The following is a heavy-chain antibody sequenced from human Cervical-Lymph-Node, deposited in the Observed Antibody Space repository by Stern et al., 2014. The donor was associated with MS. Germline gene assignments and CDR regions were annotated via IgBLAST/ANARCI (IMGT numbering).Heavy chain of an antibody. Sequence: VQLVESGGGLVKPGGSLRLSCAASGFTFTNAWMSWVRQAPGKGLEWVGRIKSENDGGTIDYAAPVIGRFTISRDDSKKTLVLQMNSLKSEDTAVYYCTMNILWGQGTLVTVSS. D-gene: IGHD2-15*01. V-gene: IGHV3-15*01. CDR1: GFTFTNAW. CDR2: IKSENDGGTI. J-gene: IGHJ4*02. CDR3: TMNIL.